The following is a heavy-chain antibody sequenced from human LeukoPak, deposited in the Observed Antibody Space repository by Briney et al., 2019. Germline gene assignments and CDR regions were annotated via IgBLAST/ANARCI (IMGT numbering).Heavy chain of an antibody. CDR3: ARGGRRKEITMIVVVRRGVDWFDP. Sequence: ASVKVSCKASGYTFTSYDINWVRQATGQGLEWMGWMNPNSGNTGYAQKFQGRVTMTRNTSISTAYMELSSLRSEDTAVYYCARGGRRKEITMIVVVRRGVDWFDPWGQGTLVTVSS. D-gene: IGHD3-22*01. CDR2: MNPNSGNT. V-gene: IGHV1-8*01. CDR1: GYTFTSYD. J-gene: IGHJ5*02.